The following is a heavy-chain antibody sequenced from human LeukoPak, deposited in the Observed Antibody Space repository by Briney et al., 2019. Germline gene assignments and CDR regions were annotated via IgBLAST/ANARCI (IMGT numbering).Heavy chain of an antibody. V-gene: IGHV1-46*01. Sequence: ASVKVSCKASGYTFTRYYMHWVRQAPGQGLEWMGIINPSGGSTSYAQKFQDRVTMTRDTSTSTVYMELSSLRSEDTAVYYCARVVDTANWYFDLWGRGTLVTVSS. CDR1: GYTFTRYY. D-gene: IGHD5-18*01. J-gene: IGHJ2*01. CDR2: INPSGGST. CDR3: ARVVDTANWYFDL.